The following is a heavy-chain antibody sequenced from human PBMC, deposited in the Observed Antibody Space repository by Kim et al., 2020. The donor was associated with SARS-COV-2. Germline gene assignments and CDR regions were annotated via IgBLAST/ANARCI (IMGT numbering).Heavy chain of an antibody. V-gene: IGHV4-59*08. J-gene: IGHJ5*02. CDR3: ARLRTSREPVGATCWFDP. Sequence: RSRVTISVDTSNNQFSLKLSSVTAADTAVYYCARLRTSREPVGATCWFDPWGQGTLVTVSS. D-gene: IGHD1-26*01.